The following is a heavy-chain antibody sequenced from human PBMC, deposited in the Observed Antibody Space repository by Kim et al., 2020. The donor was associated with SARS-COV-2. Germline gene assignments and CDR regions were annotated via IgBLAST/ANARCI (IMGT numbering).Heavy chain of an antibody. J-gene: IGHJ6*02. D-gene: IGHD6-19*01. CDR3: ARGAGTYYYYGVGV. V-gene: IGHV4-34*01. Sequence: NPSHTSRVTMSVDTSKNQFSLKMSSVTAADTAVYYCARGAGTYYYYGVGVWGQGTTVTVSS.